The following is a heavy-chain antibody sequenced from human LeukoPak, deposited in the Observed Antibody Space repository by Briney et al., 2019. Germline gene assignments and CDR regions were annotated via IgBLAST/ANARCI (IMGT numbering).Heavy chain of an antibody. J-gene: IGHJ4*02. CDR3: GKLQTGYDY. CDR1: GFTFTSHT. Sequence: GGSLRLSCAASGFTFTSHTMSWVRLAPGKGLEWVSAISGSGGSTYYADSVKGRFIISRDNSKNTLYLQMNSLRAEDTAVYYCGKLQTGYDYWGQGTLVTVSS. CDR2: ISGSGGST. D-gene: IGHD3-9*01. V-gene: IGHV3-23*01.